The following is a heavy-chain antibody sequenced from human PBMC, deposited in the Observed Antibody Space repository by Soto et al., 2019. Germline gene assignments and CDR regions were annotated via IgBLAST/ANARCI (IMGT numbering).Heavy chain of an antibody. CDR3: ARVGPGYTEHYYYYYGMDV. Sequence: ASVKVSCKASGYTFTGYYMHWVRQAPGQGLEWMGWINPNSGGTNYAQKFQGWVTMTRDTSISTAYMELSRLRSDDTAVYYCARVGPGYTEHYYYYYGMDVWGQGTTVTVS. D-gene: IGHD1-1*01. V-gene: IGHV1-2*04. J-gene: IGHJ6*02. CDR1: GYTFTGYY. CDR2: INPNSGGT.